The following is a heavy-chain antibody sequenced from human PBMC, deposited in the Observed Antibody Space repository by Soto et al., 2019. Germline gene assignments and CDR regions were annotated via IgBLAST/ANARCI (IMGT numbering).Heavy chain of an antibody. Sequence: QVQLVESGGGVVQPGRSLRVSCAASGFIINNYAMHWVRQTPGKGLEWMAVISYDGSNKHYADSVKGRFTISRDNSKNTLYLKMNNLRPDDSAVYYCARRQDFGGPHYYYGMDVWGQGTTVTVSS. V-gene: IGHV3-30*04. CDR2: ISYDGSNK. J-gene: IGHJ6*02. CDR1: GFIINNYA. D-gene: IGHD3-3*01. CDR3: ARRQDFGGPHYYYGMDV.